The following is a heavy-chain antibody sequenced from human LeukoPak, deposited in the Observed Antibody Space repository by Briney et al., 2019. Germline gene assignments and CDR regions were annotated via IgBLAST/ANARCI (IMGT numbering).Heavy chain of an antibody. J-gene: IGHJ4*02. CDR1: GYTFTSYA. Sequence: ASVKVSCKASGYTFTSYAITWVRQAPGQGLEWMGWISVYNANTNYAQNLQGRVTMTSDTSTSTAYMELRSLRSDDTAVYYCASRGHIYGIQDAYWGQGTLVTVSS. D-gene: IGHD5-18*01. CDR2: ISVYNANT. CDR3: ASRGHIYGIQDAY. V-gene: IGHV1-18*04.